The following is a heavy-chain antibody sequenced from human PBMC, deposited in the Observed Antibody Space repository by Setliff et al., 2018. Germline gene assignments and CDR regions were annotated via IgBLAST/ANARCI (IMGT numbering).Heavy chain of an antibody. V-gene: IGHV4-59*01. CDR3: ARAYSSSWYSSRYYFDY. Sequence: SETLSLTCTVSGGSISSDYWSWIRQPPGKGLEWIGYIYSSGSTNYNPSLKSRVTISVDTSKNQFSLKLSSVTAADTAVYYCARAYSSSWYSSRYYFDYWGQGTLVTVSS. CDR2: IYSSGST. D-gene: IGHD6-13*01. J-gene: IGHJ4*02. CDR1: GGSISSDY.